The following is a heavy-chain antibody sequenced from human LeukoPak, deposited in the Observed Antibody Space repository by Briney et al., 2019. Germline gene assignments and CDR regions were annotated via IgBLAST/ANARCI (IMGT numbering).Heavy chain of an antibody. CDR2: INHSGST. Sequence: SETLSLTCAVYGGSFSGYYWSWIRQPPGKGLEWIGEINHSGSTNYNPSLKSRVTISVDTSKNQFSLKLSSVAAADTAVYSCARAGANSSGWYRARNWFDPWGQGTLVTVSS. CDR1: GGSFSGYY. CDR3: ARAGANSSGWYRARNWFDP. V-gene: IGHV4-34*01. D-gene: IGHD6-19*01. J-gene: IGHJ5*02.